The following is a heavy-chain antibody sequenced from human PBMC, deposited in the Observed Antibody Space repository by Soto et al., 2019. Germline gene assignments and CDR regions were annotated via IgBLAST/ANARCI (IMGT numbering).Heavy chain of an antibody. V-gene: IGHV3-64*01. CDR2: ISSNGGST. CDR1: GFTFSSYA. J-gene: IGHJ3*02. CDR3: AREGNAFDI. D-gene: IGHD1-1*01. Sequence: GSLRLSCAASGFTFSSYAIHWVRQAPGKGLEYVSAISSNGGSTYYANSVKGRFTISRDNSKNTLYLQMGSLRAEDMAVYYCAREGNAFDIWGQGTMVTVSS.